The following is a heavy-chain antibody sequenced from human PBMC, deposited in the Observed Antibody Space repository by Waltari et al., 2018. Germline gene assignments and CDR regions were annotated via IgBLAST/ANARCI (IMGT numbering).Heavy chain of an antibody. J-gene: IGHJ3*02. CDR2: IYYSGST. CDR1: GGSIRSGDYY. Sequence: QVQLQESGPGLVKPSQTLSLTCTVSGGSIRSGDYYWSWIRQPPGTGLEWIGYIYYSGSTYYNPSLKSRVTISVDTSKNQFSLKLSSVTAADTAVYYCARGRDYDFWSGYLGAFDIWGQGTMVTVSS. V-gene: IGHV4-30-4*08. D-gene: IGHD3-3*01. CDR3: ARGRDYDFWSGYLGAFDI.